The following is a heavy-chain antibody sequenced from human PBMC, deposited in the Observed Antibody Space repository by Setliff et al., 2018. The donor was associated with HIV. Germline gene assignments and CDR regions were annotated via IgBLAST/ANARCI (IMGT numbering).Heavy chain of an antibody. CDR2: IYYSGST. Sequence: PSETLSLTCTVSGGPISSYYWSWIRQPPGKGLEWIGYIYYSGSTNYNPSLKSRVTISVDTSKNQFSLKLSSVTAADTAVYYCASSNYRFVYFDYWGQGTLVTVSS. V-gene: IGHV4-59*01. D-gene: IGHD1-7*01. CDR3: ASSNYRFVYFDY. CDR1: GGPISSYY. J-gene: IGHJ4*02.